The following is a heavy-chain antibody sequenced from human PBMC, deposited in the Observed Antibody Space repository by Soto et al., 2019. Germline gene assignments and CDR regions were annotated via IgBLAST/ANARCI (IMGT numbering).Heavy chain of an antibody. CDR3: ARDQFSRGLDPPLYYYYGLDV. J-gene: IGHJ6*02. CDR1: GFTFSSYA. V-gene: IGHV3-23*01. CDR2: ISGIGGST. D-gene: IGHD3-22*01. Sequence: EVQLLESGGGLAQPGGSLRLSCAASGFTFSSYAMSWVRQAPGKGLEWVSGISGIGGSTYYADSVKSRLTISRDNSKNTLNLQMNSLRGEDTAVYYCARDQFSRGLDPPLYYYYGLDVWGQGTTVTVSS.